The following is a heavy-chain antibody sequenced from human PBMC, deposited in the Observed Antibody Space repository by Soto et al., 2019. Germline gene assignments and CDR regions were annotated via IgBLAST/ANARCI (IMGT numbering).Heavy chain of an antibody. CDR3: ARGRDIVLRVYRRDV. V-gene: IGHV4-34*01. CDR2: INPSGST. D-gene: IGHD2-8*01. J-gene: IGHJ6*04. CDR1: GGSFSGYY. Sequence: QVPLQQWGAGLLTPSETLSLPCAVYGGSFSGYYWSWIRQPPGKGLEWSGEINPSGSTNYNPSLKRRVTTAVDTAKSRFSRKLSSVTAADTAVYYCARGRDIVLRVYRRDVWGKGTTVTVAA.